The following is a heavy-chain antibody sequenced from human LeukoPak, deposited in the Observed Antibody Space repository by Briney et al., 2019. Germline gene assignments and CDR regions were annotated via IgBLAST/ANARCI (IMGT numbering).Heavy chain of an antibody. D-gene: IGHD2-2*01. CDR3: ARGHCSSTSCPVDY. CDR2: INWNGGST. CDR1: GFTFDDYG. J-gene: IGHJ4*02. Sequence: PGGSLRLSCAASGFTFDDYGMSWVRQAPGKGLEWVSGINWNGGSTGYADSVKGRLTISRDNAKNSLYLQMNSLRAEDTALYYCARGHCSSTSCPVDYWGQGTLVTVSS. V-gene: IGHV3-20*04.